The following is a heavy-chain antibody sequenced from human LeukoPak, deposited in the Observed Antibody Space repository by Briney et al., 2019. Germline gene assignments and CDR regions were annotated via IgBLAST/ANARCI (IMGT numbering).Heavy chain of an antibody. D-gene: IGHD3-3*01. CDR3: ARSLTQLFGVVIPDAFDI. CDR2: IYPGDSDT. CDR1: GCFFTSYW. V-gene: IGHV5-51*01. J-gene: IGHJ3*02. Sequence: GGSLQISCKGSGCFFTSYWIGWVRQMPGKGLEWMGIIYPGDSDTRYSPSFQGQVTISADKSISTAYLQWSSLKASDTAMYYCARSLTQLFGVVIPDAFDIWGQGTMVTVSS.